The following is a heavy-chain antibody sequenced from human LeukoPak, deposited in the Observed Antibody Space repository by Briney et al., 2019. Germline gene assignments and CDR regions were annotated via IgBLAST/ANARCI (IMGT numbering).Heavy chain of an antibody. V-gene: IGHV3-21*01. CDR1: GFTFSSYS. D-gene: IGHD6-13*01. Sequence: GGSLRLSCAASGFTFSSYSMNWVRQAPGKGLEWVSSISSSSSYIYYADSVKGRFTISRDNAKNSLYLQMNSLRAEDTAVYYCARGRRRIAAAGATPPAPYFDYWGQGTLVTVSS. J-gene: IGHJ4*02. CDR3: ARGRRRIAAAGATPPAPYFDY. CDR2: ISSSSSYI.